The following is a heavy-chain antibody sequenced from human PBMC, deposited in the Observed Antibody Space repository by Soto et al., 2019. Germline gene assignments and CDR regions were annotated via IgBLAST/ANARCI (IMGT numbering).Heavy chain of an antibody. D-gene: IGHD3-3*01. CDR1: GFTFSNYV. CDR2: ISYDGSNK. V-gene: IGHV3-30*03. Sequence: LILSCAASGFTFSNYVMHWVRQAPGKGLEWVAVISYDGSNKYYADSVRGRFTISRDNSKNTLFLQMNSLRPEDTAVYYCAREVTIFGGGMDVWGQGTTVTVSS. CDR3: AREVTIFGGGMDV. J-gene: IGHJ6*02.